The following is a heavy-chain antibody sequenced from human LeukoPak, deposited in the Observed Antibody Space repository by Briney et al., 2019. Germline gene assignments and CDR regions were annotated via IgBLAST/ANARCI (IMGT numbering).Heavy chain of an antibody. CDR3: ARGRYCSDGNCYHNWFDP. V-gene: IGHV1-2*02. J-gene: IGHJ5*02. CDR1: GYTFTGYY. D-gene: IGHD2-15*01. CDR2: INPKVGGT. Sequence: ASVKVSCKASGYTFTGYYMHWVRQAPGQGPEWMGWINPKVGGTDYAQKFQGRVTMTRDTSINTAYMEVISLRPDDTAVYYCARGRYCSDGNCYHNWFDPWGQGTLVLVSS.